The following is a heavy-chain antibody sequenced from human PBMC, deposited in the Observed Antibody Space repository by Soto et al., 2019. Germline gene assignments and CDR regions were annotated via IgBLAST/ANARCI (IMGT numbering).Heavy chain of an antibody. Sequence: SVKVSCKASGFTFTSSSVQWVRQARGQRLEWIGWIVVGSGNTNYAQKFQERVTITRDMSTSTAYMELSSLRSEDTAVYYCAADTDTVAGYYYYGMDVWGQGTTVTVSS. CDR3: AADTDTVAGYYYYGMDV. CDR2: IVVGSGNT. J-gene: IGHJ6*02. D-gene: IGHD6-19*01. V-gene: IGHV1-58*01. CDR1: GFTFTSSS.